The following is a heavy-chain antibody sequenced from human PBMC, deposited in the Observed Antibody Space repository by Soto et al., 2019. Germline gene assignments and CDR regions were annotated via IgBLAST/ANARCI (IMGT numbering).Heavy chain of an antibody. V-gene: IGHV1-18*04. CDR1: GYTFHNHG. CDR2: MNAHNGKT. J-gene: IGHJ6*02. CDR3: AMELSGFDYYGMDV. Sequence: DSVKGSCKASGYTFHNHGISWVRQAPGQGLEWMGWMNAHNGKTKYAQKFQGRVTMTTNTSISTAYMELSSPRSEDTAVYYCAMELSGFDYYGMDVWGQGTTVTVSS. D-gene: IGHD3-3*01.